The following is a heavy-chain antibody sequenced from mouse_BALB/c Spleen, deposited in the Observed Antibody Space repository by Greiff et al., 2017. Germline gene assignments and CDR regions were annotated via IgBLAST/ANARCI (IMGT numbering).Heavy chain of an antibody. CDR2: ISSGSSTI. CDR1: GFTFSSFG. CDR3: ARSGGNYVYAMDY. V-gene: IGHV5-17*02. D-gene: IGHD2-1*01. Sequence: EVKLVESGGGLVQPGGSRKLSCAASGFTFSSFGMHWVRQAPEKGLEWVAYISSGSSTIYYADTVKGRFTISRDNPKNTLFLQMTSLRSEDTAMYYCARSGGNYVYAMDYWGQGTSVTVSS. J-gene: IGHJ4*01.